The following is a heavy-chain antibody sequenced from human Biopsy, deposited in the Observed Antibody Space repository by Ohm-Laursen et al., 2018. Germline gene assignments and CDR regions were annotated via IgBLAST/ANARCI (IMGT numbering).Heavy chain of an antibody. D-gene: IGHD3-9*01. CDR3: ATKLTGYFHH. V-gene: IGHV1-69*06. CDR2: NIPILGTG. CDR1: GGTFSNYG. J-gene: IGHJ1*01. Sequence: VASVKVSCKVPGGTFSNYGVNWVRQAPGQGLEWLRGNIPILGTGNYAQKFQDRVTVAADTSTSTATMELRSLRSDDTAVYYCATKLTGYFHHWGQGTLVIVSS.